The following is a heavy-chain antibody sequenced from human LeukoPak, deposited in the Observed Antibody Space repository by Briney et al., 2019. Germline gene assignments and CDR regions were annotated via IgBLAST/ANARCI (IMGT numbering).Heavy chain of an antibody. V-gene: IGHV1-2*02. CDR1: GYTFTGYY. Sequence: ASVKVSCKASGYTFTGYYMHSVRQAPGQRLEWMGWINPNSGGTNDAQKFQGRVTMTRDTSISTAYMELSRLRADDTAVYYCARDGIAAAGTRNWFDPWGQGTLVTVSS. CDR3: ARDGIAAAGTRNWFDP. J-gene: IGHJ5*02. D-gene: IGHD6-13*01. CDR2: INPNSGGT.